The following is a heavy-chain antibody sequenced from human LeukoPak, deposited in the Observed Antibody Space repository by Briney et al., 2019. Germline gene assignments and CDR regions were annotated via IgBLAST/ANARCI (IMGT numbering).Heavy chain of an antibody. J-gene: IGHJ4*02. CDR1: GFTFSSYA. V-gene: IGHV3-66*01. Sequence: GGSLRLSCAASGFTFSSYAMSWVRQAPGKGLEWVSVIYSGGSTYYADSVKGRFTISRDNSKNTLYLQVNSLRAEDTAVYYCARDGGANWGQGTLVTASS. CDR2: IYSGGST. D-gene: IGHD3-3*01. CDR3: ARDGGAN.